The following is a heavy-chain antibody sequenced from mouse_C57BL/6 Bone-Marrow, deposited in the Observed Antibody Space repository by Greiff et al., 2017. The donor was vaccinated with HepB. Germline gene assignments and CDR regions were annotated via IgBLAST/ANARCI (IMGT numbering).Heavy chain of an antibody. D-gene: IGHD1-1*02. CDR3: ARPYYYGSIYAMDY. V-gene: IGHV5-15*01. CDR1: GFTFSDYG. CDR2: ISNLAYSI. Sequence: EVQGVESGGGLVQPGGSLKLSCAASGFTFSDYGMAWVRQAPRKGPEWVAFISNLAYSIYYADTVTGRFTISRENAKNTLYLEMSSLRSEDTAMYNCARPYYYGSIYAMDYWGQGTPVTVSS. J-gene: IGHJ4*01.